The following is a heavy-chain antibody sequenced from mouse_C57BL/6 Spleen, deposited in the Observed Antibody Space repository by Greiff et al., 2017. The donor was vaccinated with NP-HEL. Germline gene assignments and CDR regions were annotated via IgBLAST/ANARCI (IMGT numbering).Heavy chain of an antibody. CDR2: IYPSDSET. CDR3: ARSRYDYGFAY. V-gene: IGHV1-61*01. D-gene: IGHD2-4*01. CDR1: GYTFTSYW. J-gene: IGHJ3*01. Sequence: VQLQQPGAELVRPGSSVKLSCKASGYTFTSYWMDWVKQRPGQGLEWIGNIYPSDSETHYNQKFKDKATLTVDKSSSTAYMQLSSLTSEDSAVYYCARSRYDYGFAYWGQGTLVTVSA.